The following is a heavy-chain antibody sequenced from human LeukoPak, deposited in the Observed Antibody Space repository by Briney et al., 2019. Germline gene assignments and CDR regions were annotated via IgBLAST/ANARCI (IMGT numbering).Heavy chain of an antibody. J-gene: IGHJ4*02. CDR2: IWYDGSNK. CDR3: ARDKQYYFGSGNYYNEDY. CDR1: GFTFSTYG. Sequence: GGSLRLSCSASGFTFSTYGMQWVRQAPGKGLEWVALIWYDGSNKYYGDSVKDRFTISRDNSKNTLYLQMNGLRAEDSAVYYCARDKQYYFGSGNYYNEDYWGQGTLVIVSP. V-gene: IGHV3-33*01. D-gene: IGHD3-10*01.